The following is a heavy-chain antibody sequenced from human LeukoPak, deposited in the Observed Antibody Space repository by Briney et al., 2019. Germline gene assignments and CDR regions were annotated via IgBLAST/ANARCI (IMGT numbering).Heavy chain of an antibody. D-gene: IGHD5-24*01. V-gene: IGHV4-39*07. CDR1: GGSISSSSYY. J-gene: IGHJ4*02. Sequence: SETLSLTCTVSGGSISSSSYYWGWIRQPLGKGLEWIGSIYYSGSTYYNPSLKSRVTISVDTSKNQFSLKLSSVTAADTAVYYCANGVVEMATTPFDYWGQGTLVTVSS. CDR2: IYYSGST. CDR3: ANGVVEMATTPFDY.